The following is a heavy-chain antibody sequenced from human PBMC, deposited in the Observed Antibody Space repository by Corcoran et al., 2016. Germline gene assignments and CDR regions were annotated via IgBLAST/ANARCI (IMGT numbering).Heavy chain of an antibody. Sequence: QVQLVQSGAEVKKPGASVKVSCKASGYTFTSYAIHWVRQAPGERLEWMAWINAGNGNTKYSQKLQGRVTITSDTSASTAYMAVSSLRSEDTAVYYCARAEGWLQVSSKENFDYWGQGTRVNVSS. D-gene: IGHD5-12*01. J-gene: IGHJ4*02. CDR3: ARAEGWLQVSSKENFDY. CDR1: GYTFTSYA. V-gene: IGHV1-3*01. CDR2: INAGNGNT.